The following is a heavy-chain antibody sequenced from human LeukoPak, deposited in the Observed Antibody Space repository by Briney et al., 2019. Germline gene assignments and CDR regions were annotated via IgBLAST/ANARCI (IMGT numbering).Heavy chain of an antibody. CDR3: ARTEMATISVDY. CDR2: ISYDGSNK. Sequence: PGGSLRLSCAASGFTFSSYAMHWVRQAPGKGLEWVAVISYDGSNKYYADSVKGRFTISRDNSKNTLYLQMNSLRAEDTAVYYCARTEMATISVDYWGQGTLVTVSS. V-gene: IGHV3-30*04. J-gene: IGHJ4*02. CDR1: GFTFSSYA. D-gene: IGHD5-24*01.